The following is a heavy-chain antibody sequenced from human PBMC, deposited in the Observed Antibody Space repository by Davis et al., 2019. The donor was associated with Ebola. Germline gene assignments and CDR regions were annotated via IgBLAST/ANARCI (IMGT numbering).Heavy chain of an antibody. V-gene: IGHV1-69*05. Sequence: SVKVSCKASGGTFSSYAISWVRQAPGQGLEWMGGIIPIFGTANYAQKLQGRVTMTTDTSTSTAYMELSSLRSEDTAVYYCARGSATMIPQPFDYRGQGTLVTVSS. CDR2: IIPIFGTA. J-gene: IGHJ4*02. CDR3: ARGSATMIPQPFDY. D-gene: IGHD3-22*01. CDR1: GGTFSSYA.